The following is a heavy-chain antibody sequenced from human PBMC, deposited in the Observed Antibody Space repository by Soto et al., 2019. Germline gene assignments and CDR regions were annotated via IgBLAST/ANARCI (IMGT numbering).Heavy chain of an antibody. J-gene: IGHJ4*02. CDR2: ISAYNGNT. D-gene: IGHD6-19*01. CDR3: ARAYSSGWTHPTIVDY. V-gene: IGHV1-18*01. Sequence: QVQLVQSGAEVKKPGASVKVSCKASGYTFTSYGISWVRQAPGQGLEWMGWISAYNGNTNYAQKLQGRVTMTTDTSTSTSYMELRSLRSDDTAVYYCARAYSSGWTHPTIVDYWGQGTLVTVSS. CDR1: GYTFTSYG.